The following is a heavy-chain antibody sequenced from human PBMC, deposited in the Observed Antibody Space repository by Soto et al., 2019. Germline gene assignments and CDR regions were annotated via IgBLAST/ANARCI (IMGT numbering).Heavy chain of an antibody. Sequence: GGSLRLSCAASGFTVSSNYMSWVRQAPGKGLEWVSVIYSGGSTYYADSVKCRFTTSRHNSKNTLYLQMNSLRAEDTAVYYCERALGYYGSGSYYKVPYYFDYWGQGTLVTVS. CDR3: ERALGYYGSGSYYKVPYYFDY. J-gene: IGHJ4*02. CDR1: GFTVSSNY. CDR2: IYSGGST. D-gene: IGHD3-10*01. V-gene: IGHV3-53*04.